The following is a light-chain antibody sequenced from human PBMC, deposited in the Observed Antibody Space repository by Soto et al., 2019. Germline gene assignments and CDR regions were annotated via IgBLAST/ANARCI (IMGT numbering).Light chain of an antibody. CDR3: SSYTSSSTEV. V-gene: IGLV2-14*01. CDR1: SSDVGGYNY. CDR2: DVS. Sequence: QSVLTQPASVSWSPGQSLTISCTGTSSDVGGYNYVSWYQQHPGKAPKLMIYDVSDRPSGVSDRFSGSKSGNTASLTISGLHAEDEAYYYCSSYTSSSTEVFGTGTKLTVL. J-gene: IGLJ1*01.